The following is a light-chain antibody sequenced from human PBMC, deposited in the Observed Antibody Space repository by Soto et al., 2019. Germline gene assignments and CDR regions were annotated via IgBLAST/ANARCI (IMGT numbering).Light chain of an antibody. V-gene: IGLV2-14*01. CDR3: SSDTSSSTLI. J-gene: IGLJ2*01. Sequence: QSVLTQPASVSGSPGQSITISCTGTSSDVGNYNYVSWYQHHPGKAPKLMTSEVSNRPSGVSNRFSGSKSGNTASLTISGLQAEDEADYYCSSDTSSSTLIFGGGTKLTVL. CDR2: EVS. CDR1: SSDVGNYNY.